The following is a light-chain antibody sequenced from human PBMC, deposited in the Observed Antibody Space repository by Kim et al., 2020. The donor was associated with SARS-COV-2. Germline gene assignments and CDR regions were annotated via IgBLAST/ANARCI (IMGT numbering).Light chain of an antibody. CDR1: SSDVGGYNY. V-gene: IGLV2-8*01. J-gene: IGLJ2*01. CDR2: EVS. Sequence: QSALTQPPSASESPGQSVTISCTGTSSDVGGYNYVSWYQQHPGKAPKLIIYEVSKRPSGVPDRFSGSKSGNTASLTVSGLQGEDEADYYCCSYAGRYNLVFGGGTQLTVL. CDR3: CSYAGRYNLV.